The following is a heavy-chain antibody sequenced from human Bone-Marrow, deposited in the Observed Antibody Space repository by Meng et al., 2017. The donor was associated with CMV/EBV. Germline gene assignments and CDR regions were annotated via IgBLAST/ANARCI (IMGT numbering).Heavy chain of an antibody. D-gene: IGHD2-2*02. CDR3: ARDAVVPAAITQSADYYYYGMDA. CDR1: GGSFSGYY. Sequence: SETLSLTCAVHGGSFSGYYWSWIRQLPGKRLEWIGEINHSGSTNYNPSLKSRVTISVDTSKNQFSLKLSSVTAADTAVYYCARDAVVPAAITQSADYYYYGMDAWGQGNTVTVSS. J-gene: IGHJ6*02. V-gene: IGHV4-34*01. CDR2: INHSGST.